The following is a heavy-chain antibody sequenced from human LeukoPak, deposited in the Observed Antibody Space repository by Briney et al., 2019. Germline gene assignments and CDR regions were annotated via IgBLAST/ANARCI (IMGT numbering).Heavy chain of an antibody. CDR3: ATVRSSGWYRATDAFDI. V-gene: IGHV1-24*01. Sequence: SVKVSCKVSGFTLTELSMYWVPQAPGRGLEWIGGFDPEDGETIYAQKFQGRVTMTEDTSTDTAYMELSSLRSEDTAVYYCATVRSSGWYRATDAFDIWGQGTMVTVSS. CDR2: FDPEDGET. J-gene: IGHJ3*02. D-gene: IGHD6-19*01. CDR1: GFTLTELS.